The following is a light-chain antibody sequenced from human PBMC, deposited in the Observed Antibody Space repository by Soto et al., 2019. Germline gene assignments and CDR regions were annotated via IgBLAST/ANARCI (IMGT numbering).Light chain of an antibody. J-gene: IGKJ2*01. CDR1: QGISSY. V-gene: IGKV1-8*01. CDR3: QQYYSYPYT. CDR2: AAS. Sequence: AIRMTQSPSSFSASTGDRVTITCRASQGISSYLAWYQQKPGKAPKLLIYAASTLQSGVPSRFSGSGSGTDFTLTISCLQSEDFATSYCQQYYSYPYTFGQGTKVDIK.